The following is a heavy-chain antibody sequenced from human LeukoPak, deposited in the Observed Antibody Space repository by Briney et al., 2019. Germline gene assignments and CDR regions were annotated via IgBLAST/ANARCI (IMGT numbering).Heavy chain of an antibody. Sequence: SETLSLTCTVSGGSISSGSYYWSWIRQPAGKGLEWIGRIYTSGSTNYNPSLKSRVTISVDTSKNQFSPKLSSVTAADTAVYYCASPTNWGQGTLVTVSS. J-gene: IGHJ4*02. CDR2: IYTSGST. V-gene: IGHV4-61*02. CDR1: GGSISSGSYY. CDR3: ASPTN.